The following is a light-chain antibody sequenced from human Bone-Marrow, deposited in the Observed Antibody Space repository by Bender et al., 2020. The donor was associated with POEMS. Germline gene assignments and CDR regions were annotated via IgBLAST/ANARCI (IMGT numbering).Light chain of an antibody. CDR3: TSYADSASANWL. CDR1: SSDVGAYNR. Sequence: QSALTQPASVSGSPGQSITISCTGTSSDVGAYNRVSWYQHHPGKAPKLMLYEVTKRPSGVPDRFSGSKSGNTASLTVSGLQAEDEADYYCTSYADSASANWLFGGGTKLTVL. CDR2: EVT. V-gene: IGLV2-8*01. J-gene: IGLJ3*02.